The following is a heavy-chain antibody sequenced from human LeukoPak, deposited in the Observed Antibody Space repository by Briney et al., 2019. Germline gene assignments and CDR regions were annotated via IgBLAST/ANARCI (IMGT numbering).Heavy chain of an antibody. Sequence: PSETLSLTCTVSGGSISSNSYFWGWVRQPPGRGLEWIGSIYYSGSESTYYNPSLKSRVTIFVDTSKNQFSLKLSSVTAADTAVYYCARHERAYSYGSESDYWGQGTLVTVSS. CDR1: GGSISSNSYF. D-gene: IGHD5-18*01. V-gene: IGHV4-39*01. CDR3: ARHERAYSYGSESDY. J-gene: IGHJ4*02. CDR2: IYYSGSEST.